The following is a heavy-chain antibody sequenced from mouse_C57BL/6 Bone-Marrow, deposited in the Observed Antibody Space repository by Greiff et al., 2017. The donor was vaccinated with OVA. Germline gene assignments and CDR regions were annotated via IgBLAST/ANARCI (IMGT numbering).Heavy chain of an antibody. Sequence: LQESGPELVKPGASVKISCKASGYAFSSSWMNWVKQRPGKGLEWIGRIYPGDGDTNYNGKFKGKATLTADKSSSPAYMQLSSLTSEDSAVYFCAREEGTPFDYWGQGTTLTVSS. D-gene: IGHD3-3*01. V-gene: IGHV1-82*01. CDR3: AREEGTPFDY. J-gene: IGHJ2*01. CDR2: IYPGDGDT. CDR1: GYAFSSSW.